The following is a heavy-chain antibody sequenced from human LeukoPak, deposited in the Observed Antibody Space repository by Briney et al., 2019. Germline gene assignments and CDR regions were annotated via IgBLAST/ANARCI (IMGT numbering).Heavy chain of an antibody. Sequence: VASVKVSCKASGYTFTAYYMHWVRQAPGQGLEYMGWINPKTGGTNYAQKFQGRITLTRDTSINTAYMDPIRLTSDDTAVYYCAKSGGVDYWGQGTLVTVSS. J-gene: IGHJ4*02. CDR1: GYTFTAYY. CDR2: INPKTGGT. CDR3: AKSGGVDY. D-gene: IGHD3-10*01. V-gene: IGHV1-2*02.